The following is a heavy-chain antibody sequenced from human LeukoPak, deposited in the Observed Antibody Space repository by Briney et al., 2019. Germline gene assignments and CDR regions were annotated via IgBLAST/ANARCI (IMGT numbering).Heavy chain of an antibody. J-gene: IGHJ4*02. Sequence: GGSLRLSCAASGFTFSGYWMSWVRQAPGKGLEWVANIKQDGSEKYYVDSVKGRFTISRDNAKNSLYLEMNSLRVEDTAVYYCAKDGGLWVSAHWGDSWGRGTLVTVSS. CDR1: GFTFSGYW. V-gene: IGHV3-7*03. CDR2: IKQDGSEK. D-gene: IGHD7-27*01. CDR3: AKDGGLWVSAHWGDS.